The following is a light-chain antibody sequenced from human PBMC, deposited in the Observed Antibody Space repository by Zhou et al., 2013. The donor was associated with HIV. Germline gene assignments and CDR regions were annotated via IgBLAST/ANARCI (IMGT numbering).Light chain of an antibody. Sequence: DIQMTQSPSSLSASVGDRVTITCRASQDISNSLAWYQQKPGKAPKLLLYAASRLESGVPSRFSGSGSGTDYTLTISSLQPEDFATYYCQQANSFPYTFGQGTKLEIK. CDR3: QQANSFPYT. J-gene: IGKJ2*01. CDR1: QDISNS. CDR2: AAS. V-gene: IGKV1-NL1*01.